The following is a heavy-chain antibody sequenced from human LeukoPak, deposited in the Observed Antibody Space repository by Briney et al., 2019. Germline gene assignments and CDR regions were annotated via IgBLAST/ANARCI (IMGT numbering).Heavy chain of an antibody. CDR3: ARLGGSGWYGMDV. CDR1: GYTFASYW. Sequence: GESLKISCKGSGYTFASYWIAWVRQMPGKGLEWMWIVYPGDSDTRYSPSFQGQVTISADKSISTAYLQWSSLKASDTAMYYCARLGGSGWYGMDVWGQGTTVTV. J-gene: IGHJ6*02. D-gene: IGHD6-19*01. V-gene: IGHV5-51*01. CDR2: VYPGDSDT.